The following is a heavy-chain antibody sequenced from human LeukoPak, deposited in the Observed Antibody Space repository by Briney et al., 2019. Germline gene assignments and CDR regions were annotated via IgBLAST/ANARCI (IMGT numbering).Heavy chain of an antibody. CDR2: INPNSGGT. D-gene: IGHD2-2*01. J-gene: IGHJ4*02. CDR1: GYTFTDYY. CDR3: ASIVVVPAAFDY. V-gene: IGHV1-2*02. Sequence: ASVKVSCKASGYTFTDYYMYWVRQAPGQGLEWMGWINPNSGGTKYAQKFQGRVTMTRDTSISTAYMELSRLRSDDTAVYYCASIVVVPAAFDYWGQGTLVTVSS.